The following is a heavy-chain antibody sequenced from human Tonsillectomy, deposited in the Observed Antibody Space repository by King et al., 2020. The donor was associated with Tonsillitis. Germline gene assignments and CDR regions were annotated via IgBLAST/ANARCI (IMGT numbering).Heavy chain of an antibody. CDR2: SRGRAHSYTT. V-gene: IGHV3-72*01. CDR3: VRSGVATKGGPNYYGLDV. J-gene: IGHJ6*02. CDR1: GFTLSDHY. Sequence: QLVESGGGLVQPGGSLRLSCAGSGFTLSDHYMDWVRQAPGKGLEWVGRSRGRAHSYTTEYAASVKGRFTMSRDDSRNSLFLQMNSLKTDDTAIYYCVRSGVATKGGPNYYGLDVWGRGTTVTVSS. D-gene: IGHD1-26*01.